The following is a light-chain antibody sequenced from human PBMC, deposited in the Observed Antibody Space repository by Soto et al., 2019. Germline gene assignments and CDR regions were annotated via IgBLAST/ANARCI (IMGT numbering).Light chain of an antibody. CDR3: QQYGSSPPT. Sequence: EIVLTQSPGTLSLSPGERATLSCRASQSVSSSYLAWYQQKPGQAPRLLIYGASSRATGIPDRFSGSGSGTDFTLTISRLEPEDFAEYYCQQYGSSPPTFGQGTKLVIK. CDR1: QSVSSSY. CDR2: GAS. J-gene: IGKJ2*01. V-gene: IGKV3-20*01.